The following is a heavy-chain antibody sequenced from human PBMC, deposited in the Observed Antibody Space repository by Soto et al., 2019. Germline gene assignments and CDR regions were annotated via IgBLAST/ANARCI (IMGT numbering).Heavy chain of an antibody. CDR1: GFTFDDYA. V-gene: IGHV3-9*01. J-gene: IGHJ4*02. D-gene: IGHD5-18*01. CDR3: AKGGESGYSYGRREFDY. CDR2: ISWNSGSI. Sequence: EVQLVESGGGLVQPGRSLRLSCAASGFTFDDYAMHWARQAPGKGLEWVSGISWNSGSIGYADSVKGRFTISRDNAKNSLYPQMNSLRAEDTALYYCAKGGESGYSYGRREFDYWGQGTLVTVSS.